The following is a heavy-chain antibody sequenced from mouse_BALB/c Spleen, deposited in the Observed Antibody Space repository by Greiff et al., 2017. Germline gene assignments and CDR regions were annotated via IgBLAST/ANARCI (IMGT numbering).Heavy chain of an antibody. Sequence: EVQGVESGGGLVKPGGSLKLSCAASGFTFSDYYMYWVRQTPEKRLEWVATISDGGSYTYYPDSVKGRFTISRDNAKNNLYLQMSSLKSEDTAMYYCARLYDDSMDYWGQGTSVTVSS. CDR3: ARLYDDSMDY. J-gene: IGHJ4*01. CDR2: ISDGGSYT. D-gene: IGHD2-14*01. CDR1: GFTFSDYY. V-gene: IGHV5-4*02.